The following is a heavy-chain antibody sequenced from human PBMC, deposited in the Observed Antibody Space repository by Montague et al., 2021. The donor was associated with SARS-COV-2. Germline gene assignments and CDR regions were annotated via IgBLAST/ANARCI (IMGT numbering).Heavy chain of an antibody. V-gene: IGHV3-33*01. Sequence: SLRLSCAASGFTFSTYAIHWVRQAPGKGLEWVSIISNDGNYVHYADSVKGRFTISRDSSKNTLYLQMNSLTAEDTAVYYCAVQPSDSSAWHPFDHWGQGTLVTVSS. D-gene: IGHD6-19*01. CDR3: AVQPSDSSAWHPFDH. CDR2: ISNDGNYV. J-gene: IGHJ4*02. CDR1: GFTFSTYA.